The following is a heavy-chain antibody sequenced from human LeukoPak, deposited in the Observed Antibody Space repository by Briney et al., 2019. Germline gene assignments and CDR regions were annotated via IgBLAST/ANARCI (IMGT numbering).Heavy chain of an antibody. J-gene: IGHJ6*02. Sequence: GGPLRLSCAASGFTFSSYAMSWVRQAPGNGLEWVSAISGSGGSTYYADSVKGRFTISRDNSKNTLYLQMNSLRAEDTAVYYCATLWGFDYYGMDVWGQGTTVTVSS. CDR2: ISGSGGST. D-gene: IGHD7-27*01. CDR1: GFTFSSYA. V-gene: IGHV3-23*01. CDR3: ATLWGFDYYGMDV.